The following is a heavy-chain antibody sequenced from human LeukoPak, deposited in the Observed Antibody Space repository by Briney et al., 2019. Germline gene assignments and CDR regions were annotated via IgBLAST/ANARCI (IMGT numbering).Heavy chain of an antibody. V-gene: IGHV1-46*01. CDR3: ARVPTFGYGHDGFDI. D-gene: IGHD2/OR15-2a*01. J-gene: IGHJ3*02. CDR1: GYTFTSYY. Sequence: ASVKVSCKASGYTFTSYYIHWLRQAPGQGLEWMGIIYPSGGSTSYAQNFQGRVTMTSDTSTSTVYMDLSSLRSEDTAVYYCARVPTFGYGHDGFDIWGQGTMVTVSS. CDR2: IYPSGGST.